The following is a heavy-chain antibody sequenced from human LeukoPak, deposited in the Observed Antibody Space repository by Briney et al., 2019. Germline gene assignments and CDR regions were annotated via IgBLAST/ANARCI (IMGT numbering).Heavy chain of an antibody. D-gene: IGHD3-3*01. J-gene: IGHJ4*02. V-gene: IGHV3-7*01. Sequence: GGSLRLSCAASGFTFSSYWMSWVRQAPGKGLEWVANIKQDGSEKYYVDSVKGRFTISRDNPKNSLYLQMNSLRAEDTAVYYCAGPYDFWSGYPGGGYWGQGTLVTVSS. CDR3: AGPYDFWSGYPGGGY. CDR2: IKQDGSEK. CDR1: GFTFSSYW.